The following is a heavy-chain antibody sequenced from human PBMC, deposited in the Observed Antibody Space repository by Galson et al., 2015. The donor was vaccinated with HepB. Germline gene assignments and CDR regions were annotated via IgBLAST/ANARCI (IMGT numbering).Heavy chain of an antibody. CDR1: GYTLTELS. V-gene: IGHV1-24*01. CDR2: FDPEDGET. J-gene: IGHJ4*02. Sequence: SVKVSCKVSGYTLTELSMHWVRQAPGKGLEWMGGFDPEDGETIYAQKFQGRVTMTEDTSTDTAYMELSSLRSEDTAVYYCATDSGVFGLTMVRGVIGRDTAMEFDFDYWGQGTLVTVSS. CDR3: ATDSGVFGLTMVRGVIGRDTAMEFDFDY. D-gene: IGHD3-10*01.